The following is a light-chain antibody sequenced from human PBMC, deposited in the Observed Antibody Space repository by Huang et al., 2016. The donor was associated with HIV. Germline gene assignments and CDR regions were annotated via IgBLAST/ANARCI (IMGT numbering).Light chain of an antibody. V-gene: IGKV1-5*03. J-gene: IGKJ1*01. CDR3: QQYNSHSRT. CDR2: GAS. CDR1: QTVSNW. Sequence: DIQMTQSPSTLSASIGDRVMITCRASQTVSNWLAWYQQKPGKAPNLLIYGASILESGVPSRFSGSGSGTDFTLTISSLQPDDFAIYYCQQYNSHSRTFGQGTKVEVK.